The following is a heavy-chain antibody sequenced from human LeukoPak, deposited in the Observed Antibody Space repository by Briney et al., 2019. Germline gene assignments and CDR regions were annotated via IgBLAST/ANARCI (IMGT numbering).Heavy chain of an antibody. CDR2: IYYSGST. Sequence: PSETLSLTCAVSGYSISSGFHWGWIRQPPGKGLEWIGSIYYSGSTYYNPALKSRVTISVDTSKNQFSLKLSSVTAADTAVYFCARRSNGYNVWGQGILVTVCS. CDR3: ARRSNGYNV. D-gene: IGHD5-24*01. CDR1: GYSISSGFH. J-gene: IGHJ4*02. V-gene: IGHV4-38-2*01.